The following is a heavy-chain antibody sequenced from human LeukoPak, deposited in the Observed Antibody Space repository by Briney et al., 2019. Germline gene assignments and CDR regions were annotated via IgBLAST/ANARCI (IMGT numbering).Heavy chain of an antibody. CDR1: GGTFSSYA. V-gene: IGHV1-69*13. Sequence: SVKVSCRASGGTFSSYAISWVRQAPGQGLEWMGGIIPIFGTANYAQEFQGRVTITADESTSTAYMELSSLRSEDTAVYYCARRYYYDSSGYYYVYWGQGTLVTVSS. D-gene: IGHD3-22*01. CDR2: IIPIFGTA. CDR3: ARRYYYDSSGYYYVY. J-gene: IGHJ4*02.